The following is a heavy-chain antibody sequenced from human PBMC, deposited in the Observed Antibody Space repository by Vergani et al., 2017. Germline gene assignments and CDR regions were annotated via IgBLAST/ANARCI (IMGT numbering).Heavy chain of an antibody. J-gene: IGHJ3*02. CDR3: ARDLENHGYEHRIGDAFDI. CDR2: ISSSSSYI. V-gene: IGHV3-21*04. CDR1: GFTFSSYS. Sequence: VQLVESGGGLVKPGGSLRLSCAASGFTFSSYSMNWVRQAPGKGLEWVSSISSSSSYIYYADSVKGRFTISRDNAKNSLYLQMNSLRAEDTAVYYCARDLENHGYEHRIGDAFDIWGQGTMVTVSS. D-gene: IGHD1-14*01.